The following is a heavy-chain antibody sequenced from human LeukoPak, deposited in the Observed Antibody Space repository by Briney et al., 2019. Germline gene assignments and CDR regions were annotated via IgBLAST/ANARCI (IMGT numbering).Heavy chain of an antibody. CDR3: AKDGTPSSGWYGWFDP. V-gene: IGHV3-30*18. CDR1: GFTFSSYG. CDR2: ISYDGSNK. Sequence: GGSLRLSCAASGFTFSSYGMPWVRQAPGKGLEWVAVISYDGSNKYYADSVKGRFTISRDNSKNTLYLQMNSLRAEDTAVYYCAKDGTPSSGWYGWFDPWGQGTLVTVSS. J-gene: IGHJ5*02. D-gene: IGHD6-19*01.